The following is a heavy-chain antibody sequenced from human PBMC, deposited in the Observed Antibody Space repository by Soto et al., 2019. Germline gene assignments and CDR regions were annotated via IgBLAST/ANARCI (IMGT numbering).Heavy chain of an antibody. D-gene: IGHD5-18*01. CDR3: ARDRSYGHPGFDY. CDR1: GGSISSGDYY. J-gene: IGHJ4*02. Sequence: NLSLTCTVSGGSISSGDYYWSWIRQPPGKGLEWIGYIYYSGSTYYNPSLKSRVTISVDTSKNQFSLKLSSVTAADTAVYYCARDRSYGHPGFDYWGQGTLVTVSS. V-gene: IGHV4-30-4*01. CDR2: IYYSGST.